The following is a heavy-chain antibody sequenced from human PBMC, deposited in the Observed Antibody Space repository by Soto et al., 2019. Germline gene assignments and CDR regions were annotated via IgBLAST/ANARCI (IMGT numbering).Heavy chain of an antibody. CDR2: ISYDGSNK. J-gene: IGHJ6*02. D-gene: IGHD5-18*01. CDR1: GFTFSSYA. CDR3: ARVGVFRYSYGYVNGSPITSGYYYYGMDV. V-gene: IGHV3-30-3*01. Sequence: PGGSLRLSCAASGFTFSSYAMHWVRQAPGKGLEWVAVISYDGSNKYYADSVKGRFTISRDNSKNTLYLQMNSLRAEDTAVYYCARVGVFRYSYGYVNGSPITSGYYYYGMDVWGQGTTVTVSS.